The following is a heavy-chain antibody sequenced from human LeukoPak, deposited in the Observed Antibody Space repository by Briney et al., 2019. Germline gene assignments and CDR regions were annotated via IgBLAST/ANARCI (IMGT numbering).Heavy chain of an antibody. J-gene: IGHJ5*02. CDR2: IYHSGST. Sequence: SQTLSLTCTVSGGSISSGSYYWSWIRQPPGKGLEWIGEIYHSGSTNYNPSLKSRVTISVDKSKNQFSLKLSSVTAADTAVYYCARVRGPYCSGGSCYSSWFDPWGQGTLVTVSS. CDR3: ARVRGPYCSGGSCYSSWFDP. V-gene: IGHV4-30-2*01. CDR1: GGSISSGSYY. D-gene: IGHD2-15*01.